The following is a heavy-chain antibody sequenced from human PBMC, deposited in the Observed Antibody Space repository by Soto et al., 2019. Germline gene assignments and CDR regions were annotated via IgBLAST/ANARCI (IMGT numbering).Heavy chain of an antibody. CDR3: ARHPMADYGGYYLYYMDV. Sequence: SETLSLTCTVSGGSISSSSYYWGWVRQPPGKGLEWIGSIYYSGSTYYNPSLKSRVTISVDTSKNQFSLKLSSATAADTAVYYCARHPMADYGGYYLYYMDVWGKGTTVTVSS. CDR1: GGSISSSSYY. CDR2: IYYSGST. J-gene: IGHJ6*03. D-gene: IGHD4-17*01. V-gene: IGHV4-39*01.